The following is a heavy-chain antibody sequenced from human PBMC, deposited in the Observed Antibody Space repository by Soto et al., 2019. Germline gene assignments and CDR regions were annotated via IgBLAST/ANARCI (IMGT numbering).Heavy chain of an antibody. V-gene: IGHV1-2*02. CDR2: INANNGGT. D-gene: IGHD2-8*01. J-gene: IGHJ4*02. CDR1: GYTFTGYY. Sequence: GASVKVSCKASGYTFTGYYMHWVRQAPGQGLEWMGWINANNGGTNYAQKFQGRVTMTTDTSMSTAYMELSRLRSDDTAVYYCARVIYCTNGVCSYYFDYWGQGTLVTVSS. CDR3: ARVIYCTNGVCSYYFDY.